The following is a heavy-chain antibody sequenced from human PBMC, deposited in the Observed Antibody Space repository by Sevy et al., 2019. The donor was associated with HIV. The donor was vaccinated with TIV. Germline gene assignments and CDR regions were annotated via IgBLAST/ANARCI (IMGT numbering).Heavy chain of an antibody. Sequence: ASVKVSCKASGGTFSSYAISWVRQAPGQGLEWMGGIIPIFGTANYAQKFQGRVTITADESTRKAYMELSSLRSEDTAVYDCARGGPVVVPAAPHYYYGMDVWGQGTTVTVSS. V-gene: IGHV1-69*01. CDR1: GGTFSSYA. J-gene: IGHJ6*02. CDR3: ARGGPVVVPAAPHYYYGMDV. D-gene: IGHD2-2*01. CDR2: IIPIFGTA.